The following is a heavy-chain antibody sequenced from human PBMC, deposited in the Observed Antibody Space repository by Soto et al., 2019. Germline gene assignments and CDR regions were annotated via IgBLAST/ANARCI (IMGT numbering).Heavy chain of an antibody. J-gene: IGHJ4*02. D-gene: IGHD1-26*01. CDR3: ARSRSVGAYGDY. V-gene: IGHV1-18*01. Sequence: QVQLVQSGGEVKKPGASVKVSCKASGNTFTNYGLNWVRQAPGQGLEWMGWISAYNGNTNYAQKVQGRVTMTTDTXXXXXXXXXXXXXSXXXXXXXSARSRSVGAYGDYWGQATLVSVSS. CDR2: ISAYNGNT. CDR1: GNTFTNYG.